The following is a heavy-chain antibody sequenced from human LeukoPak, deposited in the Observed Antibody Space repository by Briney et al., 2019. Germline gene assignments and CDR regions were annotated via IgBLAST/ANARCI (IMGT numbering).Heavy chain of an antibody. D-gene: IGHD6-19*01. Sequence: SETLSLTYAVSGGSISSSNWWSWVRQPPGKGLEWIGEIYHSGSTNYNPSLKSRVTISVDKSKNQFSLKLSSVTAADTAVYYCARGNIAVAGTSWYFDLWGRGTLVTVSS. J-gene: IGHJ2*01. V-gene: IGHV4-4*02. CDR1: GGSISSSNW. CDR3: ARGNIAVAGTSWYFDL. CDR2: IYHSGST.